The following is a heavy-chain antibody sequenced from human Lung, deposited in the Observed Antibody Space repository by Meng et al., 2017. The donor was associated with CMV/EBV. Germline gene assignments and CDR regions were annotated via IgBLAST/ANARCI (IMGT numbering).Heavy chain of an antibody. CDR2: IDSSSTYI. D-gene: IGHD6-25*01. CDR3: ASSDLDIQQRLLFGH. J-gene: IGHJ4*02. Sequence: GESLKISCAASGFTFRNYNMNWVRQAPGKGLEWVSSIDSSSTYIYYEESVKGRFTISRDNSKNSLFLQMNSLRAEDTAVYYCASSDLDIQQRLLFGHWGQGTLVTVSS. CDR1: GFTFRNYN. V-gene: IGHV3-21*01.